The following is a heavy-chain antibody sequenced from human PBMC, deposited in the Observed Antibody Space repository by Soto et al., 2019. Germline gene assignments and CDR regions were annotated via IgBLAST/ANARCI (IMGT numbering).Heavy chain of an antibody. Sequence: GGSLRLSCAASGFTFSRYEMNWVRQAPGKGLEWVSYISSSGSTKYYADSVKGRFTISRDNAKNSLYLQMNSLRVEDTAVYYCARLGDGYNLNYWGQGTLVTVSS. CDR2: ISSSGSTK. D-gene: IGHD5-12*01. J-gene: IGHJ4*01. CDR1: GFTFSRYE. V-gene: IGHV3-48*03. CDR3: ARLGDGYNLNY.